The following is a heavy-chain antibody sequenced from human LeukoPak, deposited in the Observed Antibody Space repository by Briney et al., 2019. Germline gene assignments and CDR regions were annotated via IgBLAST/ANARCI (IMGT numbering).Heavy chain of an antibody. CDR3: ARGVYIAAAQYGY. V-gene: IGHV4-59*01. Sequence: SETLSLTGTVFGGSISNYWSWTRPRPGEGLEWIGYIYYSGTTNYNPSLKSRVTISVDTSKNQFSLKLSSVTAADTAVYYCARGVYIAAAQYGYWGQGTLVTVSS. D-gene: IGHD6-13*01. CDR2: IYYSGTT. CDR1: GGSISNY. J-gene: IGHJ4*02.